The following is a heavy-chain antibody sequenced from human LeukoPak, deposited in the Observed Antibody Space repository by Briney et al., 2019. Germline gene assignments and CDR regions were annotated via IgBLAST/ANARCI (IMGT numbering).Heavy chain of an antibody. CDR1: GFTFSNVW. CDR3: ARDPDHGAVDY. D-gene: IGHD3-16*01. Sequence: GGSLRLSCAASGFTFSNVWMSWLRPAPGKGLEWVADIKEDGSAKYYVDSVKGRFTISRDNAKNSLYLQMNSLRVEDTAVYYCARDPDHGAVDYWGRGTRVSVSS. J-gene: IGHJ4*02. V-gene: IGHV3-7*01. CDR2: IKEDGSAK.